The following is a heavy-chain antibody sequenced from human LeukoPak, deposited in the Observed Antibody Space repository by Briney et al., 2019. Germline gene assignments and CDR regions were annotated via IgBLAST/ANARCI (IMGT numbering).Heavy chain of an antibody. D-gene: IGHD6-6*01. V-gene: IGHV3-33*06. CDR1: GFTFSSYG. CDR2: IWYDGSNK. Sequence: PGRSLRLSCAASGFTFSSYGMHWVRQAPGKGLEWVTVIWYDGSNKYYADSVKGRFTISRDNSKNTLYLQMNSLRAEDTAVYYCAKLPHIAAHDVAFDYWGQGTLVTVSS. J-gene: IGHJ4*02. CDR3: AKLPHIAAHDVAFDY.